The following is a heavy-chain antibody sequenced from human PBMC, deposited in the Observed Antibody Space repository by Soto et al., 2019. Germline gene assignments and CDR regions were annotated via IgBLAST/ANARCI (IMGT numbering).Heavy chain of an antibody. Sequence: QVQLQESGPGLVKPSETLSLTCTVSGGSISSYYWSWIRQPPGKGLEWIGYIYYSGSTNYNPSLTSRVTISVDTSKNQFSLKLSSVTAADTAVYYCARLPGYCSSTSCYLGENWFDPWGQGTLVTVSS. D-gene: IGHD2-2*01. J-gene: IGHJ5*02. V-gene: IGHV4-59*01. CDR2: IYYSGST. CDR3: ARLPGYCSSTSCYLGENWFDP. CDR1: GGSISSYY.